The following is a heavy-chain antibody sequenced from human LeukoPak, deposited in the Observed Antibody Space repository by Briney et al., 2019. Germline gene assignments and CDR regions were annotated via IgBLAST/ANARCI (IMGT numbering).Heavy chain of an antibody. CDR1: GFTFSSYS. Sequence: GGSLRLSCAASGFTFSSYSMNWVRQAPGKGLEWVSSISSSSSYIYYADSVKGRFTIFRDNAKNSLYLQMNSLRAEDTAVYYCARDCSSTSCYDGAFDIWGQGTMVTVSS. CDR2: ISSSSSYI. D-gene: IGHD2-2*01. V-gene: IGHV3-21*01. CDR3: ARDCSSTSCYDGAFDI. J-gene: IGHJ3*02.